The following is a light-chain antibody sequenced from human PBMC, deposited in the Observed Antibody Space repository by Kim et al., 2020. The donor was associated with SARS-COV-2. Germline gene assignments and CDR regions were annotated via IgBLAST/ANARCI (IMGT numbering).Light chain of an antibody. CDR1: QSLLHSNGNNY. Sequence: DIVVTQSPLSLPVTPGEPASISCRSSQSLLHSNGNNYVDWYLQKPGQSPQLLIYLASNRASGVPDRFSGSGSGTEFTLKISRVEADDVGVYYCMQARQSPPWTFGPGTKVDIK. CDR2: LAS. V-gene: IGKV2-28*01. CDR3: MQARQSPPWT. J-gene: IGKJ1*01.